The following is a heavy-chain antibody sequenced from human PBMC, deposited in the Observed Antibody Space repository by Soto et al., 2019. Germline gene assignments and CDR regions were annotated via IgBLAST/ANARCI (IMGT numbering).Heavy chain of an antibody. CDR3: ARVGVYSSGWAPFYHYGMDV. J-gene: IGHJ6*02. Sequence: QVQLVESGGGVVQPGSSLRLSCAASGFAFSSYGMHWVRQTPGKGLEWVAVIWYDVNKKYYGDSVKGRFIISRDNSKNTLYLQMNSLRVEDTAIYYCARVGVYSSGWAPFYHYGMDVWGQGTTVTVSS. CDR2: IWYDVNKK. V-gene: IGHV3-33*03. D-gene: IGHD6-19*01. CDR1: GFAFSSYG.